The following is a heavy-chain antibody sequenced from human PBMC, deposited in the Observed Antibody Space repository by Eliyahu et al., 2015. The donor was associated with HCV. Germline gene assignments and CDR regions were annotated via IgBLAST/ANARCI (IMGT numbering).Heavy chain of an antibody. V-gene: IGHV3-11*01. Sequence: QVQLVESGGGLVKPGGSLXXSCAASGFXFSDYYMSWXRQAPGPRRAWVSDIGSSGSTIYYADSVKGRFTISRDNAKNSLYLQMNSLRAEDTAVYYCARDRGALRGWFDPWGQGTLVTVSS. J-gene: IGHJ5*02. CDR1: GFXFSDYY. CDR3: ARDRGALRGWFDP. CDR2: IGSSGSTI. D-gene: IGHD4/OR15-4a*01.